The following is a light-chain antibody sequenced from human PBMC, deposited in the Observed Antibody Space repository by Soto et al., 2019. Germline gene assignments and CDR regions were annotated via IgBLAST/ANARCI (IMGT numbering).Light chain of an antibody. V-gene: IGLV2-8*01. CDR2: EFT. CDR1: TSDVGAYNN. J-gene: IGLJ1*01. Sequence: QSALTQPPSASGSPGQSVTISCTGTTSDVGAYNNVSWYQQNPGNAPKLMIYEFTKRPSEVPDRFSGSKSGNTASLTVSGLQAEDEADYFCSSFAGSNSFVVGSGTKVTVL. CDR3: SSFAGSNSFV.